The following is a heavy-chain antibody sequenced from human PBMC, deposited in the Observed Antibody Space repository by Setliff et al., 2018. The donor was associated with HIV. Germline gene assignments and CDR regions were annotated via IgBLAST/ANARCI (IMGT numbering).Heavy chain of an antibody. CDR1: GGSISNYY. CDR2: IFSSGST. J-gene: IGHJ5*02. V-gene: IGHV4-4*09. D-gene: IGHD2-2*01. Sequence: PSETLSLTCTVSGGSISNYYWNWIRQSPGGGLEWIGFIFSSGSTNYNPSLRSRVTISVDTSKNQFSLKLNSVTAADTAVYFCARRAVQDASITSSNWFDPWGHGTLVTVSS. CDR3: ARRAVQDASITSSNWFDP.